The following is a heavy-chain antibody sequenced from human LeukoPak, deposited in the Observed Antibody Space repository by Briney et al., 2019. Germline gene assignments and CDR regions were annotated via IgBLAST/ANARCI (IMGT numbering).Heavy chain of an antibody. J-gene: IGHJ6*03. CDR3: ARSYGAWSYDSAYYHYMDV. CDR1: GGSICSGSYY. D-gene: IGHD3-16*01. CDR2: IYTSGST. V-gene: IGHV4-61*02. Sequence: PSETLSLTCTVSGGSICSGSYYWSWIRQPAGKGLEWIGRIYTSGSTNYNPSLKSRVTISVDTSKNQFSLKLSSVTAADTAVYYCARSYGAWSYDSAYYHYMDVWGKGTTVTISS.